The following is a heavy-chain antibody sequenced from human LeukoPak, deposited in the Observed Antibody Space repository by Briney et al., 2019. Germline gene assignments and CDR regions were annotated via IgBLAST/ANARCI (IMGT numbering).Heavy chain of an antibody. CDR2: TYYRSKWYN. D-gene: IGHD3-10*01. V-gene: IGHV6-1*01. Sequence: SQTLSLTCAISGDSVSSNSVAWNWIRQSPSRGLEWLGRTYYRSKWYNDYAVSVKSRITINPDTSENQFSLQLNSVTPEDTAVYYCARDMDYYASGSYYNSRWFDPWGQGTLVTVSS. CDR1: GDSVSSNSVA. J-gene: IGHJ5*02. CDR3: ARDMDYYASGSYYNSRWFDP.